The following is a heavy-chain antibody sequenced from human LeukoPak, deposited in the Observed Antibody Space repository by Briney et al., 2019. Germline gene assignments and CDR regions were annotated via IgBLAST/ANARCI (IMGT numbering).Heavy chain of an antibody. Sequence: PGGSLRLSCAASGLTVSSDYISWVRQAPGKGLEWVSVIYSSSITSYADSVKGRFTISRHNSKNTLYLQMNSLRADDTAVYYCARWRGAANDAFDIWGQGTMVTVSS. CDR2: IYSSSIT. J-gene: IGHJ3*02. CDR3: ARWRGAANDAFDI. D-gene: IGHD6-25*01. V-gene: IGHV3-53*04. CDR1: GLTVSSDY.